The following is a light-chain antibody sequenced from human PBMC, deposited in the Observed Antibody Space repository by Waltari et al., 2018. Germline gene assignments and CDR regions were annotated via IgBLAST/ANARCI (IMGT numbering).Light chain of an antibody. J-gene: IGKJ3*01. CDR2: KAS. CDR1: PSISRW. Sequence: DIHMTPSPTTVSASVGDRVPIPCRASPSISRWLAWYQQKPGKAPTLLIHKASSLQSGARSRVSGSGSGTEFTLTITSRQLDDFATEYCQRYKSVSALFTFGPGTQVDIK. V-gene: IGKV1-5*03. CDR3: QRYKSVSALFT.